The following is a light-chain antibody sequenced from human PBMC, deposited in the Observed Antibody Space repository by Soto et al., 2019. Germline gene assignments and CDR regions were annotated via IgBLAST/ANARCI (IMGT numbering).Light chain of an antibody. CDR3: SSFTTSGTLL. CDR1: SSDVGGYVY. J-gene: IGLJ2*01. V-gene: IGLV2-14*03. Sequence: QSALTQPASVSGSPGQSITISCAGTSSDVGGYVYVSWYQQHPDKAPKLILYEVNNRPSGVSNRFSGSKSGNTASLTISGLQAEDEADYFCSSFTTSGTLLFGGGTKLTVL. CDR2: EVN.